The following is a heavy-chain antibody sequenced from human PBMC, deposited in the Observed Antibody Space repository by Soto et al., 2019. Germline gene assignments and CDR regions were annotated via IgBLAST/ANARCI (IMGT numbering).Heavy chain of an antibody. J-gene: IGHJ4*02. CDR2: INHSGST. Sequence: SETLSLTCAVYGGSFSGYYWSWIRQPPGKGLEWIGEINHSGSTNYNPSLKSRVTISVDTSKNQFSLKLSSVTAADTAVYYCARVMTGTKADYFDYWGQGTLVTVSS. CDR1: GGSFSGYY. D-gene: IGHD1-7*01. CDR3: ARVMTGTKADYFDY. V-gene: IGHV4-34*01.